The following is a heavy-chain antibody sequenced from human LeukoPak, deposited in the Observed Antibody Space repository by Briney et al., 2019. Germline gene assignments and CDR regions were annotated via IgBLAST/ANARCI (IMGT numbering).Heavy chain of an antibody. J-gene: IGHJ6*03. CDR3: ARMSYDRTGEGRANLYYYYMAV. V-gene: IGHV4-4*07. Sequence: SETLSLTCTVSGGSVSGYYCSWIRQPAGKGLEWIGRIYSTGSTDYNASLKSRVTMSIDTSKNQFSLKLSSVTAADTAVYYCARMSYDRTGEGRANLYYYYMAVWGKGTTVTVSS. CDR1: GGSVSGYY. D-gene: IGHD3-3*01. CDR2: IYSTGST.